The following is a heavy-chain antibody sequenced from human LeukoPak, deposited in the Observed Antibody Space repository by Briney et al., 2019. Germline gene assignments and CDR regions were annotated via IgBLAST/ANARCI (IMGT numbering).Heavy chain of an antibody. V-gene: IGHV3-30*04. J-gene: IGHJ4*02. Sequence: PGGSLRVSCAASGFSFTKYAMDWVRQAPGKGLEWVAIISKDGSMRYYADSVKGRFTVSRDNPKNTLYLQMNSLRAEDTAVYFCAKRGVVIRVILVGFHKEAYYFDSWGQGALVTVSS. D-gene: IGHD3-22*01. CDR2: ISKDGSMR. CDR3: AKRGVVIRVILVGFHKEAYYFDS. CDR1: GFSFTKYA.